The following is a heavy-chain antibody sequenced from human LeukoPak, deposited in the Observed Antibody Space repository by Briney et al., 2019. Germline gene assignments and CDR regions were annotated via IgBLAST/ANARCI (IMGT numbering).Heavy chain of an antibody. V-gene: IGHV3-48*03. D-gene: IGHD5-18*01. CDR3: ARESSGYSSTVDY. CDR2: ISSSGSTI. J-gene: IGHJ4*02. Sequence: QPGGSLRLYCAASGFTFSSYEMNWVRQAPGKGLQWVSYISSSGSTIYYADSVKGRFTISRDNAKNSLYLQMNSLRAEDTAVYYCARESSGYSSTVDYWGQGTLVTVSS. CDR1: GFTFSSYE.